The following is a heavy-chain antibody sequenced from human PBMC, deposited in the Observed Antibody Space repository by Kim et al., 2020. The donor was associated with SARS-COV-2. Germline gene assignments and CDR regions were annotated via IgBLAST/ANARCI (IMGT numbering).Heavy chain of an antibody. CDR1: GFTFSSYG. Sequence: GGSLRLSCAASGFTFSSYGLHWVRQAPGKGLEWVAVIWYDGINKSYADSVKGRFTISRDNSKNTLYLQMNSLRAEDTAVYYCAKDFGYGSGSSGMDVWGQGTTVTVSS. CDR2: IWYDGINK. D-gene: IGHD3-10*01. CDR3: AKDFGYGSGSSGMDV. J-gene: IGHJ6*02. V-gene: IGHV3-33*06.